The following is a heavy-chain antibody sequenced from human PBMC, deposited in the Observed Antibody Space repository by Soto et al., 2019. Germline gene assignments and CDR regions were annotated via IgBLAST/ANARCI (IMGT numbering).Heavy chain of an antibody. Sequence: EVQLVESGGGLVRPGGSLRLSCVASGFTFNNAWMNWVRQAPGKGLEWVGRIRSKADGGTIDYAAPVKDRFTISRDDPKNPLHLQMNSLKTEDTAVFCCTREPDYSNYFEYWGQGTLVTVSS. CDR1: GFTFNNAW. CDR3: TREPDYSNYFEY. D-gene: IGHD4-4*01. V-gene: IGHV3-15*07. CDR2: IRSKADGGTI. J-gene: IGHJ4*02.